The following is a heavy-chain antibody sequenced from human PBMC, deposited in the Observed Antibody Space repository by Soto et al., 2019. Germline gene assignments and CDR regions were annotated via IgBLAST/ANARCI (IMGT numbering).Heavy chain of an antibody. CDR3: AGNVWSGYVGTDAFDI. CDR2: IYYSGST. D-gene: IGHD3-3*01. CDR1: GGSISSYY. Sequence: SETLSLTCTVSGGSISSYYWSWIRQPPGKGLEWIGYIYYSGSTNYNPSLKSRVTISVDTSKNQFSLKLSSVTAADTAVYYCAGNVWSGYVGTDAFDIWGQGTMVTV. J-gene: IGHJ3*02. V-gene: IGHV4-59*01.